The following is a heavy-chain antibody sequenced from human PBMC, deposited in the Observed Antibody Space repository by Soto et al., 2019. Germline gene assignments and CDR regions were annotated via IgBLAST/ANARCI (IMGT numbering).Heavy chain of an antibody. CDR2: IKSKTDGGTT. Sequence: GGSLRLSCAASGFTFSNAWMNWVRQAPGKGLEWVGRIKSKTDGGTTDYAAPVKGRFTISRDDSKNTLYLQMNSLKTEDTAVYYCTTDLLFGELLYSDYWGQGTLVTVSS. CDR1: GFTFSNAW. V-gene: IGHV3-15*07. CDR3: TTDLLFGELLYSDY. D-gene: IGHD3-10*02. J-gene: IGHJ4*02.